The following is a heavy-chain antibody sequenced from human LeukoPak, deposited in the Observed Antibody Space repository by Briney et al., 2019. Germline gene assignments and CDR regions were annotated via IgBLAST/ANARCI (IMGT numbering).Heavy chain of an antibody. J-gene: IGHJ4*02. V-gene: IGHV4-4*07. D-gene: IGHD6-13*01. CDR1: GGSISSYY. CDR2: IYTSGST. Sequence: PSETLSLTCTVSGGSISSYYWSWIRQPAGKGLGWIGRIYTSGSTNYNPSLKSRVTISVDKSKNQFSLKLSSVTAADTAVYYCARGLAAAGPYYFDYWGQGTLVTVSS. CDR3: ARGLAAAGPYYFDY.